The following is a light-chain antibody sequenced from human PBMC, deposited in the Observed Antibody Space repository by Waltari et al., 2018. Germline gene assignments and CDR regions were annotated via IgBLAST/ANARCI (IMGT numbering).Light chain of an antibody. Sequence: FVLTQSPGTLSLSPGERATLSCRASQSVSRSLAWYQQKPGQAPKLRIYGASTRATGIPDRFTGSGSGTDFSLTISSLEPEDFAIYFCQHYVRLPAMFGQGTKVEIK. CDR3: QHYVRLPAM. J-gene: IGKJ1*01. CDR2: GAS. V-gene: IGKV3-20*01. CDR1: QSVSRS.